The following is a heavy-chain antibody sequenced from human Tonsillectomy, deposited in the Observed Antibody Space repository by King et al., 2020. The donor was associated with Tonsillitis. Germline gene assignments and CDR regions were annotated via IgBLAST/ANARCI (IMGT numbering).Heavy chain of an antibody. CDR1: GFSFSSYS. Sequence: VQLVESGGGLVQPGGSLRLSCAASGFSFSSYSMNWVRQAPGKGLEWLSYISDSSSTIYYADSVKGRFTISRDNAKNSLFLQMNSRRAEDTAVYYCARENYNFYYYGMDVWGQGTTVTVSS. D-gene: IGHD1-7*01. CDR3: ARENYNFYYYGMDV. V-gene: IGHV3-48*01. CDR2: ISDSSSTI. J-gene: IGHJ6*02.